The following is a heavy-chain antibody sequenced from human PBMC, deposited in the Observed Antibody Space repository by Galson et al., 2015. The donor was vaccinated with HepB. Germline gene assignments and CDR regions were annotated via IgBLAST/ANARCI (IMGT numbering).Heavy chain of an antibody. J-gene: IGHJ6*02. V-gene: IGHV4-59*01. D-gene: IGHD6-13*01. CDR1: GGSISTYY. CDR3: ARSFSSSNYRVDYNFGWDV. Sequence: SETLSLTCTVTGGSISTYYWNWIRLSPGKGLEWIGDIYHNGRSISNPSLKSRITFSVDTSKNQFSLKLRSVTAADTAIYYCARSFSSSNYRVDYNFGWDVWGQGTTVIVSS. CDR2: IYHNGRS.